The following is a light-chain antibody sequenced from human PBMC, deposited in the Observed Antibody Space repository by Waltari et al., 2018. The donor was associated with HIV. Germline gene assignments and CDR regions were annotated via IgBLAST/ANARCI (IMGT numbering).Light chain of an antibody. CDR3: SSYTLTSTYV. J-gene: IGLJ1*01. V-gene: IGLV2-14*03. Sequence: KLIIYDVNHRTSGVSNRFSGSKSGNTASLTISGLQAEDEADYYCSSYTLTSTYVFGTGTKVTVL. CDR2: DVN.